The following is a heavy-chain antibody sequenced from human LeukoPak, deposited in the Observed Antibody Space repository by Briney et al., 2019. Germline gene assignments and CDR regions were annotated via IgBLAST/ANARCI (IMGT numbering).Heavy chain of an antibody. D-gene: IGHD6-25*01. J-gene: IGHJ5*02. CDR3: ARGFSGPTKNWFDP. V-gene: IGHV5-51*01. CDR2: IYPGDSDT. Sequence: GESLKISCKGSGYSFTSYWIGWVRQMPGKGLEWMGIIYPGDSDTRYSPSFQGQVTISADTSISTAYMELSRLRSDDTAVYFCARGFSGPTKNWFDPWGQGTRVTVSS. CDR1: GYSFTSYW.